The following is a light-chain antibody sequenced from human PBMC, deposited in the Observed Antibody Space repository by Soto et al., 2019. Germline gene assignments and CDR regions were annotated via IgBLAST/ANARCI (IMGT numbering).Light chain of an antibody. J-gene: IGKJ5*01. V-gene: IGKV1-12*01. Sequence: DIQMTQSPSSVSASVGDRVTITCRASQGISRWLAWYQQKPGKAPKLLIYAASSLQSGVPSRFSGSGSGTDSTLTISSLQPEDFATYYGQEANCFPFTFGPGTGLEIK. CDR2: AAS. CDR1: QGISRW. CDR3: QEANCFPFT.